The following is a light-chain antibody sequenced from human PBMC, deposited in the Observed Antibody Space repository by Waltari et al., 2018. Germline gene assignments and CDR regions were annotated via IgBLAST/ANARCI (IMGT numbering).Light chain of an antibody. Sequence: EVVLKQSPGTLSLSPGERATLACRASQSVGTSLAWYQQKPGQAPRLLIYGASRRATGIPDRFSGSGSGTDFSLTISRLEPEDFAVYYCQHYVRLPATFGQGTKVEI. V-gene: IGKV3-20*01. CDR1: QSVGTS. J-gene: IGKJ1*01. CDR3: QHYVRLPAT. CDR2: GAS.